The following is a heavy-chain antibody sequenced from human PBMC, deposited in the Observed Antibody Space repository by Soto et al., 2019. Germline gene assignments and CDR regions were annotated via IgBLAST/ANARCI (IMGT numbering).Heavy chain of an antibody. CDR2: ISYDGSNK. D-gene: IGHD2-15*01. V-gene: IGHV3-30*18. Sequence: GGSLRLSCAASGFTFSSYGMHWVRQAPGKGLEWVAVISYDGSNKYYADSVKGRFTISRDNSKNTLYLQMNSLRAEDTAVYYCAKEPNCSGGNCREFHYWGQGTLVTVSS. CDR3: AKEPNCSGGNCREFHY. J-gene: IGHJ4*02. CDR1: GFTFSSYG.